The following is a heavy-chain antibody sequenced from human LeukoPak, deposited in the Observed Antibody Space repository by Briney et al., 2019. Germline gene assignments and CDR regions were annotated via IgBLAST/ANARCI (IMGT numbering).Heavy chain of an antibody. J-gene: IGHJ4*02. D-gene: IGHD6-19*01. Sequence: GGSLRLSCAASGFTVSSNYMSWVRQAPGKGLEWVSVISGSGGSTYYADSVKGRFTISRDNSKNTLYLQMNSLRAEDTAVYYCARGRIAVTGPHYFDYWGQGTLVTVSS. CDR3: ARGRIAVTGPHYFDY. CDR1: GFTVSSNY. CDR2: ISGSGGST. V-gene: IGHV3-23*01.